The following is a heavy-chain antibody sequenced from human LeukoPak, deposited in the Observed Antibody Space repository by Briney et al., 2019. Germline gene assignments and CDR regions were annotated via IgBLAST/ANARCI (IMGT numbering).Heavy chain of an antibody. Sequence: ASVEVSCKASGYTFAGYYIHWVRQAPGQGLEWLGWINPHTGDTYHAQKFQGRVTMTSDASVNTAYLQLSRLKSDDTAIYYCARREAPEDRWGQGSLVTVSS. CDR3: ARREAPEDR. J-gene: IGHJ4*02. V-gene: IGHV1-2*02. CDR2: INPHTGDT. CDR1: GYTFAGYY.